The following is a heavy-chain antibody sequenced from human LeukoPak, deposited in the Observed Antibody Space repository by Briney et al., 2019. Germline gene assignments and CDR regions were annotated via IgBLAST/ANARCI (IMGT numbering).Heavy chain of an antibody. CDR3: ARGGSCSSTSCYGLGYEY. D-gene: IGHD2-2*01. Sequence: SETVSLTCAVYGGSFSGYYWSWIRQPPGKGLEWIGEVNHSGSTNYNPSLKSRVTISVDTSKNQFSLKLSSVTAADTAVYYCARGGSCSSTSCYGLGYEYWGQATLVTVSS. CDR2: VNHSGST. CDR1: GGSFSGYY. J-gene: IGHJ4*01. V-gene: IGHV4-34*01.